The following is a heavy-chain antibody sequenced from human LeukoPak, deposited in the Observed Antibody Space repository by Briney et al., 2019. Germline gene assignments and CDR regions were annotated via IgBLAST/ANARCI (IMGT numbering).Heavy chain of an antibody. CDR1: GFTFDDCA. Sequence: GGSLRLSCAASGFTFDDCAMHWVRQAPGKGLEWVSGISWNSGSIGYADSVKGRFTISRDNSKNTLYLQMNSLRAEDTAVYYCALTTSPVGATHFDYWGQGTLVTVSS. CDR3: ALTTSPVGATHFDY. J-gene: IGHJ4*02. V-gene: IGHV3-9*01. CDR2: ISWNSGSI. D-gene: IGHD1-26*01.